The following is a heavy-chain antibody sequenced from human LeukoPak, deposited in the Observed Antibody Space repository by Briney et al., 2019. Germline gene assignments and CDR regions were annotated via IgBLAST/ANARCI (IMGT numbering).Heavy chain of an antibody. CDR1: GFTFSSHA. D-gene: IGHD4-17*01. Sequence: GGSLRLSCAASGFTFSSHAMNWVRQAPGKGLEWVSSIGGIGASTYYADSVKGRFTISRDNSKNTLYLQMNSLRAEDTALYYCAKAAHGDYVNWFDPWGQGILVIVSS. J-gene: IGHJ5*02. CDR2: IGGIGAST. V-gene: IGHV3-23*01. CDR3: AKAAHGDYVNWFDP.